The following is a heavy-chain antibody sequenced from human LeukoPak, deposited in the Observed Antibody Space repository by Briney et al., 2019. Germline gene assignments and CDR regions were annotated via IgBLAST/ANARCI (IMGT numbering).Heavy chain of an antibody. Sequence: PGGSLRLSCAASGFTFSNAWMSWVRQAPGKGLEWVGRIKSKTDGGTTDYAAPVKGRFTISRDDSNNTLYMQMNSLKTEDTAVYYCTTRLYDILTRYYLFDYWGQGTLVTVSS. D-gene: IGHD3-9*01. CDR2: IKSKTDGGTT. CDR1: GFTFSNAW. V-gene: IGHV3-15*01. J-gene: IGHJ4*02. CDR3: TTRLYDILTRYYLFDY.